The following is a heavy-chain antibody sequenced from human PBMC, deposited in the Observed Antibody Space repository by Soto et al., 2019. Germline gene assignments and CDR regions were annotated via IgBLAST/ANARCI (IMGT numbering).Heavy chain of an antibody. Sequence: QVQLQESGPGLVKPSETLSLTCTVSGGSISSYYWSWIRQPPGKGLEWIGYVYYSGSTNYNTSLKSRVTISVDTSKNQFSLNLSSVTAADTVVYYCARRWGVTLDYWGQGTLVTVSS. CDR3: ARRWGVTLDY. J-gene: IGHJ4*02. CDR2: VYYSGST. CDR1: GGSISSYY. V-gene: IGHV4-59*01. D-gene: IGHD2-21*02.